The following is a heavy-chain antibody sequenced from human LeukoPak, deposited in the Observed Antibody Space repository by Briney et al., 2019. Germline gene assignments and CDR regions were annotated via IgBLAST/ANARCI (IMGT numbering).Heavy chain of an antibody. J-gene: IGHJ3*02. D-gene: IGHD2-21*02. Sequence: GASVKVSCKASGYTFTSYYMHWVRQAPGQGLEWMGIINPSGGSTSYAQKFQGRVTMTRDTSTSTVYVELSSLRSEDTAVYYCARGDIVVVTAIPYALDIWGQGTLFTVSS. CDR1: GYTFTSYY. CDR3: ARGDIVVVTAIPYALDI. V-gene: IGHV1-46*01. CDR2: INPSGGST.